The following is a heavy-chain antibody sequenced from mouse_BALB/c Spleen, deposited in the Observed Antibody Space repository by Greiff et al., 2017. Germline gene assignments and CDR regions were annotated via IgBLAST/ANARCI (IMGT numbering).Heavy chain of an antibody. V-gene: IGHV14-3*02. J-gene: IGHJ3*01. CDR2: IDPANGNT. Sequence: VQLQQSGAELVKPGASVKLSCTASGFNIKDTYMHWVKQRPEQGLGWIGRIDPANGNTKYDPKFQGKATITADTSSNTAYLQLSSLTSEDTAFYYCARTTVVDAWFAYWGQGTLVTVSA. CDR1: GFNIKDTY. CDR3: ARTTVVDAWFAY. D-gene: IGHD1-1*01.